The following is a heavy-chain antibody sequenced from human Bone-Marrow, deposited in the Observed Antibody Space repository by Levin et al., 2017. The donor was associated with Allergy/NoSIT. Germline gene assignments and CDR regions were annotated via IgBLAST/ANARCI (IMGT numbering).Heavy chain of an antibody. CDR1: EYSLSGQY. CDR3: VSYSRRYKYLDF. CDR2: IHPNNADT. Sequence: GASVKVSCKASEYSLSGQYMHWVRQAPGQGLEWMGWIHPNNADTKYAQTLQGRVTMTWDTSTSTMELTRLTSDDTAVYYCVSYSRRYKYLDFWGQGTQVTVSS. V-gene: IGHV1-2*02. D-gene: IGHD6-13*01. J-gene: IGHJ4*02.